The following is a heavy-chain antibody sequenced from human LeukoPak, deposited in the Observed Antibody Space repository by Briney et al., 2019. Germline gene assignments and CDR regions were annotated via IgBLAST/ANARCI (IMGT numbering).Heavy chain of an antibody. CDR1: GGSISSYY. D-gene: IGHD6-13*01. Sequence: PSETLSLTCTVSGGSISSYYWSWIRQPAGKGLEWIGRIYTSGSTNYNPSLKSRVTMSVDTSKNQFSLKLSSVTAADTAVYYCARQTVGSSSNWFDPWGQGTLVTVSS. CDR2: IYTSGST. V-gene: IGHV4-4*07. CDR3: ARQTVGSSSNWFDP. J-gene: IGHJ5*02.